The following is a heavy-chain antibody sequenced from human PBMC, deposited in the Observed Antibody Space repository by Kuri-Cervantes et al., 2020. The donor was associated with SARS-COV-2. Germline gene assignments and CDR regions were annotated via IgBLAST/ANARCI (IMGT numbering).Heavy chain of an antibody. Sequence: GGSLRLSCAASGFTFSSYWMSWVRQAPGKGLEWVANIKQDGSEKYYVDSVKGRFTISRDNAKNSLYLQMNSLRAEDTAVYCCAREPQGYSGYDYFDYWGQGTLVTVSS. J-gene: IGHJ4*02. V-gene: IGHV3-7*01. CDR3: AREPQGYSGYDYFDY. CDR2: IKQDGSEK. D-gene: IGHD5-12*01. CDR1: GFTFSSYW.